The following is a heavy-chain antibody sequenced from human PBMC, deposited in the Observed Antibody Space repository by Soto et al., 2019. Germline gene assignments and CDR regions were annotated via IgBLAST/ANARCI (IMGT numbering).Heavy chain of an antibody. D-gene: IGHD6-6*01. CDR1: GGTFSSYA. V-gene: IGHV1-69*01. Sequence: QVQLVQSGAEVKKPGSSVKVSCKASGGTFSSYAISWVRQAPGQGLECMGGIIPIFGTANYAQKFQGRVTITADESTSTAYMELSSLRSEDTAVYYCARERAEEYSSSRWFDPWGQGTLVTVSS. CDR3: ARERAEEYSSSRWFDP. CDR2: IIPIFGTA. J-gene: IGHJ5*02.